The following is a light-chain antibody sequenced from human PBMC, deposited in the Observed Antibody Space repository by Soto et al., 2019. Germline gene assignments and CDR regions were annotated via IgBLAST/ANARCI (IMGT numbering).Light chain of an antibody. CDR1: QSVSSN. Sequence: DIVMTQSPAKLSVSPGERATLSSRASQSVSSNLAWYLQQPGQAPTLLIYGASTRATAIPARFSGSGSGTEFTLTISSLEPEDFSVYYCQQRSNWPRGTFGQGTKVDIK. CDR2: GAS. J-gene: IGKJ1*01. V-gene: IGKV3-15*01. CDR3: QQRSNWPRGT.